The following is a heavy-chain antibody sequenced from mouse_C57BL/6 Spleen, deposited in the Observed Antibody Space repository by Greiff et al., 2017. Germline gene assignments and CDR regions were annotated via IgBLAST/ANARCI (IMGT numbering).Heavy chain of an antibody. CDR3: ARQGTGTSFDY. D-gene: IGHD4-1*01. CDR2: ISSGGSYT. J-gene: IGHJ2*01. CDR1: GFTFSSYG. V-gene: IGHV5-6*01. Sequence: EVPGVESGGDLVKPGGSLKLSCAASGFTFSSYGMSLVRQTPDKRLEWVATISSGGSYTYYPDSVKGRFTISRDNAKNTLYLQMSSLKSEDTAMYYCARQGTGTSFDYWGQGTTLTVSS.